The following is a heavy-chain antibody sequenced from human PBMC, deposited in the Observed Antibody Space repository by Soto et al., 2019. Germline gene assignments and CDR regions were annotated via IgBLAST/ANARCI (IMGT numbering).Heavy chain of an antibody. CDR1: GGSISSYY. D-gene: IGHD5-12*01. Sequence: PSETLSLTCTVSGGSISSYYWGWIRQPPGKGLEWIGYIYYSGSTNYNPSLKSRVTISVGTSKNQFSLKLSSVTAADTAVYYCARSLSGYDISGIAYWGQGTLVTVSS. CDR2: IYYSGST. CDR3: ARSLSGYDISGIAY. V-gene: IGHV4-59*01. J-gene: IGHJ4*02.